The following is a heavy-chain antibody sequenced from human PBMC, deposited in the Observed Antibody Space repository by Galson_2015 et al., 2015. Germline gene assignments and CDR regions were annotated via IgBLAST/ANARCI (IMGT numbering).Heavy chain of an antibody. CDR1: GFTFSSYG. CDR2: IWHDGSNK. J-gene: IGHJ6*02. CDR3: ARDIAYDSSGYGGRYYYYGMDV. Sequence: SLRLSCAASGFTFSSYGMHWVRQAPGKGLEWVAVIWHDGSNKYYADSVKGRFTISRDNSKNTLYLQMNSLRAEDTAVYYCARDIAYDSSGYGGRYYYYGMDVWGQGTTVTVSS. D-gene: IGHD3-22*01. V-gene: IGHV3-33*01.